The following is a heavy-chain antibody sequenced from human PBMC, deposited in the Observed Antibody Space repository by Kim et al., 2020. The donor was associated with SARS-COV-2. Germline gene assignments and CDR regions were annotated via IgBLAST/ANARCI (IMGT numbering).Heavy chain of an antibody. Sequence: HYNPPLKSRVIISGDTSKNQFSLKLSSVTAADTAIYYCAGGGGVFTFWGQGTLVTVSS. J-gene: IGHJ4*02. D-gene: IGHD2-8*01. V-gene: IGHV4-34*01. CDR3: AGGGGVFTF.